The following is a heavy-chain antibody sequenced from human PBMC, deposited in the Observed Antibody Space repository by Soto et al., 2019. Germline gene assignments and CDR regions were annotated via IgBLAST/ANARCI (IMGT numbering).Heavy chain of an antibody. Sequence: QVQLQESGPGLVQPSQTLSLTCTVSGDSISSGAYYWSWIRQPPGKGLEWIGYIYHSGATYYNPSPQDRVNMFVDKSKNQFHPRVISVNGAGTAVDYWSRDGCHATGDCRGQGTLVTVSS. CDR2: IYHSGAT. D-gene: IGHD2-15*01. V-gene: IGHV4-30-4*01. CDR1: GDSISSGAYY. J-gene: IGHJ4*02. CDR3: SRDGCHATGDC.